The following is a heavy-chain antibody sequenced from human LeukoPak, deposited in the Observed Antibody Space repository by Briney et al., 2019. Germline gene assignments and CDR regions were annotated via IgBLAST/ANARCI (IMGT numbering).Heavy chain of an antibody. J-gene: IGHJ6*02. CDR2: INPSGGST. CDR1: GYTFTSCY. CDR3: ARDSTAAAGTGYYYGMDV. Sequence: ASVEVSSKASGYTFTSCYMHWVRQAPGQGLEWMGIINPSGGSTSYAQKFQGRVTMTRDASTSTVYMELSSLRSEDTAVYYCARDSTAAAGTGYYYGMDVWGQGTTVTVSS. V-gene: IGHV1-46*01. D-gene: IGHD6-13*01.